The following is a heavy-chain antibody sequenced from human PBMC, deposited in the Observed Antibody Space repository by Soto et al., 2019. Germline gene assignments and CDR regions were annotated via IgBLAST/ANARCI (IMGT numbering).Heavy chain of an antibody. CDR1: GYIFANDW. CDR3: PRRVAAHPYFDF. V-gene: IGHV5-51*01. D-gene: IGHD6-6*01. CDR2: IFPGDSDT. Sequence: EFLTISCTGSGYIFANDWIAWVRQMPGKGLEWMGIIFPGDSDTRYSPSFQGQVTISADKSINTAYLQWSSLKASDTAVYYCPRRVAAHPYFDFWGQGALVTVYS. J-gene: IGHJ4*02.